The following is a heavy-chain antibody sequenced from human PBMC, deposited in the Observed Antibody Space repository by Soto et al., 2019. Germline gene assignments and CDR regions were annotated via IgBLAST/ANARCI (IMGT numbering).Heavy chain of an antibody. Sequence: SGTLSLTCAVSGGSISSSNWWSWVRQPPGKGLEWIGEIYHSGSTNYNPSLKSRVTISVDKSKNQFSLKLSSVTAADTAVYYCARDSGGTNLDNWFDPWGQGTLVTVSS. D-gene: IGHD2-15*01. CDR1: GGSISSSNW. J-gene: IGHJ5*02. V-gene: IGHV4-4*02. CDR3: ARDSGGTNLDNWFDP. CDR2: IYHSGST.